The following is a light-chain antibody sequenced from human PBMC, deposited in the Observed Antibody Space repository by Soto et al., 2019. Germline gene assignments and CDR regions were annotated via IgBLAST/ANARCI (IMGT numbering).Light chain of an antibody. CDR3: QAWDDTSGVV. Sequence: SSELTQPPSVSVSPGQTASITCSGANLGDRYACWYQQKPGQSPVLVIYLDTKRPSGIPERFSGSNSGNTATLTISGTQAMDEADYYCQAWDDTSGVVFGGGTKLTVL. V-gene: IGLV3-1*01. CDR2: LDT. CDR1: NLGDRY. J-gene: IGLJ2*01.